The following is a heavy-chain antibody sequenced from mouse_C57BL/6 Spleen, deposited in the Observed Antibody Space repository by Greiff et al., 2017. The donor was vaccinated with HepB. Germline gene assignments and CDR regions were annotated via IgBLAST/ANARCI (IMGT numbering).Heavy chain of an antibody. CDR3: ARRGTGPWYFDV. D-gene: IGHD3-3*01. Sequence: VQLQQPGAELVKPGASVKMSCKASGYTFTSYWITWVKQRPGQGLEWIGDIYPGSGSTNYNEKFKSKATLTVDTSSSTAYMQLSSLTSEDSAVYYCARRGTGPWYFDVWGTGTTVTVSS. J-gene: IGHJ1*03. V-gene: IGHV1-55*01. CDR2: IYPGSGST. CDR1: GYTFTSYW.